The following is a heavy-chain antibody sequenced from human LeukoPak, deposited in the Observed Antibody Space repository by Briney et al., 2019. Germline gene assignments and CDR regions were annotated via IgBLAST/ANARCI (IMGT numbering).Heavy chain of an antibody. CDR3: ARGIIAAAGDFDY. D-gene: IGHD6-13*01. CDR2: MNPNSGNT. V-gene: IGHV1-8*01. Sequence: ASVKVSCKASGYTFTSYDINWVRQATGQGLEWMGRMNPNSGNTGYAQKFQGRVTMTRNTSISTAYMELSSLRSEDTAVYYCARGIIAAAGDFDYWGQGTLVTVSS. CDR1: GYTFTSYD. J-gene: IGHJ4*02.